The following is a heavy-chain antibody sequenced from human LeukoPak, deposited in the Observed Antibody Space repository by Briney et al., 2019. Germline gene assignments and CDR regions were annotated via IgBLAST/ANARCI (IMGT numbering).Heavy chain of an antibody. Sequence: SETLSLTCAVYGGSFSGYYWSWIRQPPGKGLEWIGEINHSGSTNYNPSLKSRVTISVDTSKNQFSLKLRSVTAADTAMYYCARGYYYGMDVWGQGTTVTVSS. CDR3: ARGYYYGMDV. CDR1: GGSFSGYY. CDR2: INHSGST. V-gene: IGHV4-34*01. J-gene: IGHJ6*02.